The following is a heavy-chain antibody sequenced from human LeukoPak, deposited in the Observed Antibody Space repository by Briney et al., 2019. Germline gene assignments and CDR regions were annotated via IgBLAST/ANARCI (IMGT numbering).Heavy chain of an antibody. Sequence: SETLSLTCTVSRGSISSGDYYWSWIRQPPGKGLEWIGYIYYSGSTYYNPSLKSRVTISVDTSKNQFSLNLSSVTAADTAVYYCARTVVGDSGSYDAFDIWGQGTMVTVSS. J-gene: IGHJ3*02. CDR3: ARTVVGDSGSYDAFDI. CDR2: IYYSGST. V-gene: IGHV4-30-4*01. D-gene: IGHD3-10*01. CDR1: RGSISSGDYY.